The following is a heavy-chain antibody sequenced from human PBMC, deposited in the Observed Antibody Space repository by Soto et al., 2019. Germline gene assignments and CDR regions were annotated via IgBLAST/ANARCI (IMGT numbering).Heavy chain of an antibody. CDR1: GGSISSGGYY. Sequence: QVQLQESGPGLVKPSQTLSLTCTVSGGSISSGGYYWSWIRQHPGKGLEWIGYIYYSGSTYYNPSPKSRVTISVDTSKNQFSLKLSSVTAADTAVYYCARDNILTGWGGARAGMDVWGQGTTVTVSS. CDR2: IYYSGST. V-gene: IGHV4-31*03. D-gene: IGHD3-9*01. CDR3: ARDNILTGWGGARAGMDV. J-gene: IGHJ6*02.